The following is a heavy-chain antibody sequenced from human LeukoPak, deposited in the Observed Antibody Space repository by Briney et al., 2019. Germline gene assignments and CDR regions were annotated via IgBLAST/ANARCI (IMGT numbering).Heavy chain of an antibody. J-gene: IGHJ4*02. V-gene: IGHV3-30*02. CDR3: AKDRGRGYDHYYFDY. Sequence: GGSLRLSCAAAGFTFSNYGMHWVRQAPGKGLDWVAFIHYDGSNKYYADSVKGRFTISRDNSKNSLYLQMNSLRTEDTALYYCAKDRGRGYDHYYFDYWDQGTLVTVSS. CDR1: GFTFSNYG. D-gene: IGHD5-12*01. CDR2: IHYDGSNK.